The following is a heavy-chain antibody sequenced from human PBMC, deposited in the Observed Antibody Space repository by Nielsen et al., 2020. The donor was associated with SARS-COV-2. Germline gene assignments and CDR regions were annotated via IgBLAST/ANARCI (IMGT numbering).Heavy chain of an antibody. CDR3: ARHLGDY. V-gene: IGHV4-39*01. J-gene: IGHJ4*02. CDR2: IYYSGST. D-gene: IGHD3-16*01. Sequence: SETLSLTCTVSGGSISSSSYYWGWIRQPPGKGLEWIGSIYYSGSTYYNPSLKSRVTISVDTSKNQFSLKLSSVTAADTATYYCARHLGDYWGQGTLVTVSS. CDR1: GGSISSSSYY.